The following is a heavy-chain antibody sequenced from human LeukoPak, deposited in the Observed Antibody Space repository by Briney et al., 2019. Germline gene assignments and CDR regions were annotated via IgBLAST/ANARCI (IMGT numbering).Heavy chain of an antibody. V-gene: IGHV4-39*01. CDR2: IYYSGST. J-gene: IGHJ4*02. D-gene: IGHD5-18*01. CDR1: GGSISSSSYY. CDR3: ARLEDSYDPGGHFDY. Sequence: SETLSLTCTVSGGSISSSSYYWGWIRQPPGKGLEWIGSIYYSGSTYYNPSLKSRVTISVDTSKNQFSLKLSSVTAADTAVYYCARLEDSYDPGGHFDYWGQGTLVTVSS.